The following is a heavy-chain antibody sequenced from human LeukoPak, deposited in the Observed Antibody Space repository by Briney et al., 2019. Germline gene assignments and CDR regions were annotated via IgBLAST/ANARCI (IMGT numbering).Heavy chain of an antibody. CDR1: GFTVSSNY. J-gene: IGHJ4*02. V-gene: IGHV3-53*01. D-gene: IGHD2-15*01. CDR3: ARTRGYCSGGSCYRTFYFDY. Sequence: GGSLRLSCAASGFTVSSNYMSWVRQAPGKGLEWVSVIYSGGSTYYADSVKGRFIISRDNSKNTLYLQMNSLRAEDTAVYYCARTRGYCSGGSCYRTFYFDYWGQGTLVTVSS. CDR2: IYSGGST.